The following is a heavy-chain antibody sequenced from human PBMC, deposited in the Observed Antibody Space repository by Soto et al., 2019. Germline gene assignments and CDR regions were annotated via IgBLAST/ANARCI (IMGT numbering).Heavy chain of an antibody. D-gene: IGHD6-6*01. CDR1: GCSISSGCYY. V-gene: IGHV4-31*03. Sequence: QVQLQESGPGLVKPSQTLSLTCTVSGCSISSGCYYWSRIGQHPGQGLEWIGYIYYGGRTYYNPSIKSRVTISVETSKNQCSLKLSSATAADTAGYYCARAGSRSDNYSYYGMDVWGQRTTVPVSS. CDR3: ARAGSRSDNYSYYGMDV. CDR2: IYYGGRT. J-gene: IGHJ6*02.